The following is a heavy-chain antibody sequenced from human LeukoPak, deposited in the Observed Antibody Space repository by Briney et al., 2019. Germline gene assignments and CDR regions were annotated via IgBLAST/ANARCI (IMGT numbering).Heavy chain of an antibody. CDR1: GYTFTGYY. CDR2: INPNSGGT. J-gene: IGHJ4*02. CDR3: ARVSYDSSGYSLDY. D-gene: IGHD3-22*01. V-gene: IGHV1-2*02. Sequence: ASVKVSCKASGYTFTGYYMHWVRQAPGQGLEWMGWINPNSGGTNYAQKFQGRVTMTRDTSISTAYMELSRLRSDDTAVYYCARVSYDSSGYSLDYWGQGTLATVSS.